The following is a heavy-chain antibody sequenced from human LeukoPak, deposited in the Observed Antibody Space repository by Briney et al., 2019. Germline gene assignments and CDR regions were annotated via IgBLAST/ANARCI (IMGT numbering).Heavy chain of an antibody. V-gene: IGHV4-34*01. CDR1: GGSFSGYY. Sequence: SETLSLTCAVYGGSFSGYYWSWIRQPPGKGLEWIGEINHSGSTNYNPSLKSRVTISVDTSKNQFSLKLSSVTAADTAVYYCASRGSGRYQRLRWFDPWGQGTLVTVSS. CDR3: ASRGSGRYQRLRWFDP. J-gene: IGHJ5*02. CDR2: INHSGST. D-gene: IGHD3-10*01.